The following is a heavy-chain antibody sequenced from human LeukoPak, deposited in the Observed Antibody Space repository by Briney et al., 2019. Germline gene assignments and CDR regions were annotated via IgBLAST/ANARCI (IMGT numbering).Heavy chain of an antibody. J-gene: IGHJ4*02. V-gene: IGHV3-33*01. Sequence: QPGRSVTLSCAPSGLIFSTYGMHWVRQAPGKGVEWVAVIWYDGSNKYYGDSVKGRFTISRDNSKNTLYLHMNSLRAEDTGVYYCARASGPFDYWGQGTLVTVSS. CDR1: GLIFSTYG. CDR2: IWYDGSNK. D-gene: IGHD3-10*01. CDR3: ARASGPFDY.